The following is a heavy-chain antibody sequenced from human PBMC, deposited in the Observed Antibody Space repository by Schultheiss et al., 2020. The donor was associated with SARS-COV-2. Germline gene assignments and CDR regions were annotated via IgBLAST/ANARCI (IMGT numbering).Heavy chain of an antibody. V-gene: IGHV4-30-4*01. J-gene: IGHJ6*02. Sequence: SETLSLTCSVSGDSVSSGDFYCSWIRQPPGKGLEWVGYTHYSGDTYSGDTYYNPSLKSRVTISVDTSKNQFSLKLSSVTAADTAVYYCARRSTTSVGMDVWGQGTTVTVSS. D-gene: IGHD2/OR15-2a*01. CDR2: THYSGDTYSGDT. CDR3: ARRSTTSVGMDV. CDR1: GDSVSSGDFY.